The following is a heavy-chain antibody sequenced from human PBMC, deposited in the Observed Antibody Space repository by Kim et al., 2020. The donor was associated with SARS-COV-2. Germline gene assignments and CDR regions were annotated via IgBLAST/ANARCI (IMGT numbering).Heavy chain of an antibody. D-gene: IGHD6-13*01. J-gene: IGHJ4*02. Sequence: SLKSRVTISVDTSKNQYSLKLSSVTAADTAVYYCARSHTQYSSSWWAFDYWGQGTLVTVSS. CDR3: ARSHTQYSSSWWAFDY. V-gene: IGHV4-31*02.